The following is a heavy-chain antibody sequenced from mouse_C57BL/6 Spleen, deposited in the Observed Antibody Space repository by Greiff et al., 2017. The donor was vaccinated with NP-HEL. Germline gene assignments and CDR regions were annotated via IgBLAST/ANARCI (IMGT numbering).Heavy chain of an antibody. CDR3: ARPLYYGSSGVLDY. CDR2: IDPSDSYT. V-gene: IGHV1-69*01. J-gene: IGHJ4*01. Sequence: QVQLQQSGAELVMPGASVKLSCKASGYTFTSYWMHWVKQRPGQGLEWIGEIDPSDSYTNYNQKFKGKSTLTVDKSSSTAYMQLSSLTSEDSAVYYCARPLYYGSSGVLDYWGQGTSVTVSS. D-gene: IGHD1-1*01. CDR1: GYTFTSYW.